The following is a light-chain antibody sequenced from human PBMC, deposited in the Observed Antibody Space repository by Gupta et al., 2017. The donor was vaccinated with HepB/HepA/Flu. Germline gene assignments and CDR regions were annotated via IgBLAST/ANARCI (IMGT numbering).Light chain of an antibody. CDR1: QIVSSSY. CDR3: QHDWTSAPWT. V-gene: IGKV3-20*01. Sequence: IVLTQSPGTLSLSPGERATLSCRASQIVSSSYLDWYQQKPGQGPILLISGACSSDTGTTVRFSGTGLGLDLTLTSRRCEHVAFAVYHSQHDWTSAPWTFGPGTKVEIK. J-gene: IGKJ1*01. CDR2: GAC.